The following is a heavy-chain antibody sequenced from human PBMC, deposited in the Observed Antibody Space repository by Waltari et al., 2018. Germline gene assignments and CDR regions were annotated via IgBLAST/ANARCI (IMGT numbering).Heavy chain of an antibody. D-gene: IGHD2-2*01. CDR1: GYTFPNYA. CDR2: INTNTGNP. Sequence: QVQLVQSGSELRKPGASVKVSCKASGYTFPNYAINWLRQAPGQGLELMGWINTNTGNPTYVQGFTGRFVFSLDTSVSTAYLQINSLKADDTAVYYCAREVVPAATFVVNWFDPWGQGTLVTVSS. CDR3: AREVVPAATFVVNWFDP. J-gene: IGHJ5*02. V-gene: IGHV7-4-1*02.